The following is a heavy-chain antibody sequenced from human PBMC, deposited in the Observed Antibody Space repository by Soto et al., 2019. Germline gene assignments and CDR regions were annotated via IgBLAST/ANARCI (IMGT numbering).Heavy chain of an antibody. CDR2: VNPKRGDA. D-gene: IGHD3-9*01. CDR3: ARDPGLPGRYWYFDL. J-gene: IGHJ2*01. V-gene: IGHV1-2*04. CDR1: GYKFTDYY. Sequence: QVVLVQSGAEVKKPGDSVKVSCKSSGYKFTDYYIHWVRQAPGQGPEWMGWVNPKRGDAVYAQEFQGCVTMTRDTASTTAYLEVNRLKPDDTAVYFCARDPGLPGRYWYFDLWGRGTLVTVSS.